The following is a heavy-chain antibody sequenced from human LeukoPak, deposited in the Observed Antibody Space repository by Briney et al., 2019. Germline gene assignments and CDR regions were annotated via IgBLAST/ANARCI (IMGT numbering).Heavy chain of an antibody. CDR1: GYSFTSYC. CDR2: IYPGDSGP. D-gene: IGHD1-26*01. CDR3: VMSGDRVPRQEYVLDV. V-gene: IGHV5-51*01. Sequence: GESLKISCKASGYSFTSYCIGWVRQMPGKGLEWMGIIYPGDSGPTYSPSFQGQVTISVDKSINTAYLQWSSRQASDTAMYYCVMSGDRVPRQEYVLDVWGQATKATVPT. J-gene: IGHJ3*01.